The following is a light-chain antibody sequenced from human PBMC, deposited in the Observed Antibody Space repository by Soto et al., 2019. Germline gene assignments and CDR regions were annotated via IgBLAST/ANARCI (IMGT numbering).Light chain of an antibody. Sequence: EIVLTQSPVTLSLSPGESATLSCRASQSVTSYLAWYQQKPGQAPRLLIYDTSNRATGISARFSGSGSGTDFTLTISSLVPEDLAVYYCQQRSNCPLTFGGGTKVEIK. CDR3: QQRSNCPLT. J-gene: IGKJ4*01. V-gene: IGKV3-11*01. CDR2: DTS. CDR1: QSVTSY.